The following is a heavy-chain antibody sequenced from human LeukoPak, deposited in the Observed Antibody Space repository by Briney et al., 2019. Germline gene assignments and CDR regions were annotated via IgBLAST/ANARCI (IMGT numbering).Heavy chain of an antibody. J-gene: IGHJ4*02. D-gene: IGHD3-10*01. V-gene: IGHV1-2*02. CDR1: GYIFTVYY. CDR2: IDPNSGGT. Sequence: ASVKVSCKASGYIFTVYYMHWVRQAPGRGLEWMGWIDPNSGGTNYAQKFQGRVTMTRDTSISTASMELSGLRSDDTAVYYCARDQRRYGVAPYYFDYWGQGTLVTVSS. CDR3: ARDQRRYGVAPYYFDY.